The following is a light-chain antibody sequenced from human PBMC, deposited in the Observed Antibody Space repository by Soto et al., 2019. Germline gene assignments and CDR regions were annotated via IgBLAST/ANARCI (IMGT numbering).Light chain of an antibody. CDR1: HSVGSN. CDR3: QQYKQWRVA. CDR2: GAS. V-gene: IGKV3-15*01. J-gene: IGKJ4*01. Sequence: VMTQSPTTLSVSPGERATLSCRASHSVGSNLAWYQQNPGQAPRLLIYGASTRATGVPARFSGSGSATQFNLTISSLQSEDFGLYYGQQYKQWRVALGSGTKVEIK.